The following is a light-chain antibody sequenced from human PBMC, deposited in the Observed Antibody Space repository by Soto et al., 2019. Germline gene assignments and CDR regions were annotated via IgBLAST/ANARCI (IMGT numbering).Light chain of an antibody. V-gene: IGLV1-44*01. CDR1: SSNIGGNP. CDR2: NND. J-gene: IGLJ2*01. Sequence: QSVLTQPPSASGAPEQSVTISCSGSSSNIGGNPVNWYQHLPDMAPKLLIFNNDRRPSGVPDRFSASKFGTSVSLAISGLQSEDAADYYCAAWDDSLKGVVFGGGTKLTVL. CDR3: AAWDDSLKGVV.